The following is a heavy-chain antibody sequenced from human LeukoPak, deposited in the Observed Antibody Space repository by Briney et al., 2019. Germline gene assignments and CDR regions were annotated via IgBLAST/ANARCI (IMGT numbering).Heavy chain of an antibody. CDR1: GFTFDDYA. J-gene: IGHJ6*04. CDR2: ISWNSGSI. CDR3: ARGSYGSDNTYYFYGMDV. D-gene: IGHD3-10*01. Sequence: GRSLRLSCAASGFTFDDYAMHWVRQAPGKGLEWVSGISWNSGSIGYADSVKGRFTISRDNAKNSLYLQMNSLRSEDTAIYYCARGSYGSDNTYYFYGMDVWGKGTTVTVSS. V-gene: IGHV3-9*01.